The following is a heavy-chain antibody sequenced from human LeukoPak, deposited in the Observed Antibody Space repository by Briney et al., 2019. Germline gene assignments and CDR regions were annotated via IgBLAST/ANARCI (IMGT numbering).Heavy chain of an antibody. Sequence: NPSETLSLTCAVSGGSIGSHYWSWIRQPPGKGLEWIGYIHYSGSTNYNPSLTSRVTMSVDTSKNQFSLKLSSVTAADTAVYYCARRSTSSGGYYYYMDVWGTGTTVTVSS. J-gene: IGHJ6*03. V-gene: IGHV4-59*11. CDR1: GGSIGSHY. CDR2: IHYSGST. D-gene: IGHD6-6*01. CDR3: ARRSTSSGGYYYYMDV.